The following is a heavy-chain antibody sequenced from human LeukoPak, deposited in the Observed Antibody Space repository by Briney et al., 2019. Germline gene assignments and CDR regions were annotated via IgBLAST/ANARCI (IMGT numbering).Heavy chain of an antibody. V-gene: IGHV3-53*01. CDR1: GFTVSSNY. Sequence: GGSLRPSCAASGFTVSSNYMSWVRKAPGEGLEGVSVIFSGGSTSYAASVKGRFTISRDNSKKTLYLQMNSLRAEYTAVYYCASYYDSSGNAFDIWGQGTMVTVSS. CDR3: ASYYDSSGNAFDI. CDR2: IFSGGST. J-gene: IGHJ3*02. D-gene: IGHD3-22*01.